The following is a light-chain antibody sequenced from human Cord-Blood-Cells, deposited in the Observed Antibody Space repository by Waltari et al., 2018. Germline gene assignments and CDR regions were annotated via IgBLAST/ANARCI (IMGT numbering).Light chain of an antibody. CDR2: DVS. V-gene: IGLV2-14*01. Sequence: QSALTQPASVSGSPGQSITISCTGNSSDVGGYNYVSWYQQHPGKAPTLMIYDVSNRPSGVSNRFSGSKSGNTASLTISGLQAEDEADYYCSSYTSSSTYVFGTGTKVTVL. CDR3: SSYTSSSTYV. CDR1: SSDVGGYNY. J-gene: IGLJ1*01.